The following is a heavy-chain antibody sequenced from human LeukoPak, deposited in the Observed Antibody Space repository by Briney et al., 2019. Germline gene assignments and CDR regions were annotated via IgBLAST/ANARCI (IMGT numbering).Heavy chain of an antibody. CDR3: ARHLQQYSYYYYMDV. V-gene: IGHV4-4*09. CDR2: IYTSGST. J-gene: IGHJ6*03. D-gene: IGHD4-11*01. CDR1: GGSISSYY. Sequence: SETLSLTCTVSGGSISSYYWSWIRQPPGKGLEWIGYIYTSGSTNYNPSLKSRVTISVDTSKNQFSLKLSSVTAADTAVYYCARHLQQYSYYYYMDVWGKGTTVTVSS.